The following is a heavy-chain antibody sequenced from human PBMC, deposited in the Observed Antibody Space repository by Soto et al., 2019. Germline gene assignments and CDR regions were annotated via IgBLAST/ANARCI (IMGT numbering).Heavy chain of an antibody. V-gene: IGHV3-23*01. Sequence: EVQLLESGGGLVQPGGSLRLSCAASGFTFRSYVMTWVRQAPGKGLEWLSTISGSGTNTYYADSVRGRFAISRDNSKDTLYLQMDSLGAGDTALYYCGKMAWLGDLPGHDFWGQGTLVTVSS. CDR2: ISGSGTNT. J-gene: IGHJ4*02. CDR1: GFTFRSYV. CDR3: GKMAWLGDLPGHDF. D-gene: IGHD3-10*01.